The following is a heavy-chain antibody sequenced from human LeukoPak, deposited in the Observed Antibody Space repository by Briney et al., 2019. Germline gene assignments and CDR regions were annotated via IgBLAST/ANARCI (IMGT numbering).Heavy chain of an antibody. CDR2: FKSTNDGGTI. CDR1: GFTFNYAW. CDR3: AADSPVSMAHSFDY. D-gene: IGHD2-21*01. Sequence: KPGGSRRLSCAAPGFTFNYAWMSWVRQAPGKGLEWVGRFKSTNDGGTIDYAAPAKDRFNISRDDSETTLYLQMNGLKTEDTAVYFCAADSPVSMAHSFDYWGQGILVTVSS. J-gene: IGHJ4*02. V-gene: IGHV3-15*01.